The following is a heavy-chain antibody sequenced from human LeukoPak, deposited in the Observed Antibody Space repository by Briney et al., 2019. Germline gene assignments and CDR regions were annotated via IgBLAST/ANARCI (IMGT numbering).Heavy chain of an antibody. V-gene: IGHV3-23*01. J-gene: IGHJ4*02. CDR2: ISGSGGST. D-gene: IGHD3-10*01. CDR3: AKETVLLWFGELLGDHFDY. CDR1: GFTFSSYA. Sequence: GGSLRLSCAASGFTFSSYAMSWVRQAPGQGLEWVSAISGSGGSTYYADSVKGRFTISRDNSKNTLYLQMNSLRAEDTAVYYCAKETVLLWFGELLGDHFDYWGQGTLVTVSS.